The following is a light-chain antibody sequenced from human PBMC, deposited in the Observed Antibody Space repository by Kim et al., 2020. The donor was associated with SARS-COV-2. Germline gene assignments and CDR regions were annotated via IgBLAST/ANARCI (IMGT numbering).Light chain of an antibody. V-gene: IGLV1-40*01. CDR1: SSKLGAGYN. CDR2: GDD. CDR3: QSYDISLSGLV. Sequence: SVAISCDGNSSKLGAGYNVNWYQKLPGAAPKRLIYGDDNRPSGVPDRFSGSKSGTSASLAITWLRAEDEGDYYCQSYDISLSGLVFGGGTQLTVL. J-gene: IGLJ3*02.